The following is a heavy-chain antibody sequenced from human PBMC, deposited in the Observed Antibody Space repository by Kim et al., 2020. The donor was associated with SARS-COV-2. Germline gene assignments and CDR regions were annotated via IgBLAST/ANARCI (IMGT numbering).Heavy chain of an antibody. V-gene: IGHV3-9*01. J-gene: IGHJ4*02. CDR2: SWNSGSI. Sequence: SWNSGSIGYADSVKGRFTISRDKAKNSLYLQMISLRAEDTALYYCAKGDYWGQGTLVTVSS. CDR3: AKGDY.